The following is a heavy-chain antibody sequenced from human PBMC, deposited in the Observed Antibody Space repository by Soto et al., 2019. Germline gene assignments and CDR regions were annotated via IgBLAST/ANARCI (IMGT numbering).Heavy chain of an antibody. CDR1: GGSFSGYY. D-gene: IGHD5-12*01. J-gene: IGHJ6*02. V-gene: IGHV4-34*01. CDR3: ARGGSSGYEDNYYYYGMDV. Sequence: QVQLQQWGAGLLKPSETLSITCAVYGGSFSGYYWSWIRQPPGKGLEWIGEINHSGSTNYNPSLKSRVTISVDTSKNQFSLKLSSVTAADTAVYYCARGGSSGYEDNYYYYGMDVWGQGTTVTVSS. CDR2: INHSGST.